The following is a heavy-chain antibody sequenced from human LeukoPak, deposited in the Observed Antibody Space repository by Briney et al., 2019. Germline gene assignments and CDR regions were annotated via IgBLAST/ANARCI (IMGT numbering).Heavy chain of an antibody. V-gene: IGHV3-21*01. Sequence: GGSLRLSCAASGFTFSSYSMNWVRQAPGKGLEWVSSISGSSSYIYYADSVKGRFTISRDNAKNSLYLQMNSLRAEDTAMYYCARVWEGIGGYCSGGSCYSIDFWGQGTLVTVSS. CDR2: ISGSSSYI. D-gene: IGHD2-15*01. CDR1: GFTFSSYS. CDR3: ARVWEGIGGYCSGGSCYSIDF. J-gene: IGHJ4*02.